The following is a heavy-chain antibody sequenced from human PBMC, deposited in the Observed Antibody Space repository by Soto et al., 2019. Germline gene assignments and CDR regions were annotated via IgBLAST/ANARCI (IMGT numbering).Heavy chain of an antibody. CDR2: IYSGGST. Sequence: EVQLVETGGGLIQPGGSLSLSCAAFGFTVSSNYMSWVRQPPGKGLEWVSVIYSGGSTYYADSVKGRFTISRDNSKNTLYLQMNSLRAEDTAVYYCARWVYDYGAFDYWGQGTLVTVSS. CDR3: ARWVYDYGAFDY. V-gene: IGHV3-53*02. D-gene: IGHD4-17*01. J-gene: IGHJ4*02. CDR1: GFTVSSNY.